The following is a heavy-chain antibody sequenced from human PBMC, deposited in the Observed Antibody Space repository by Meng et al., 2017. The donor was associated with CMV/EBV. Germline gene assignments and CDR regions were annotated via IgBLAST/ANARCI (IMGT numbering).Heavy chain of an antibody. D-gene: IGHD3-9*01. CDR2: IKQDGSEK. CDR3: AREEQSFDWLSRRGRYYYYYGMDV. Sequence: GESLKISCAASGFTFSSYWMSWVRQAPGKGLEWVANIKQDGSEKYYVDSVKGRFTISRDNAKNSLYLQMNSLRAEDTAVYYCAREEQSFDWLSRRGRYYYYYGMDVWGQGTTVTVSS. J-gene: IGHJ6*02. V-gene: IGHV3-7*01. CDR1: GFTFSSYW.